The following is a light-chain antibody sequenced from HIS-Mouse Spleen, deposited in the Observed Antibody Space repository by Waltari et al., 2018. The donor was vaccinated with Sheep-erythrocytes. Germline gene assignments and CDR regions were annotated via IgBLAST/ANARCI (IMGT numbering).Light chain of an antibody. CDR1: SSDVGGYNY. Sequence: QSALTQPRSVSGSPGQSVTISCTGTSSDVGGYNYVSWYQQHPGKAPKLMIYDVSKRPSGVSNRVAGSKSGNTASLTISGLQAEDEADYYCCSYAGSSTWVFGGGTKLTVL. V-gene: IGLV2-11*01. CDR3: CSYAGSSTWV. CDR2: DVS. J-gene: IGLJ3*02.